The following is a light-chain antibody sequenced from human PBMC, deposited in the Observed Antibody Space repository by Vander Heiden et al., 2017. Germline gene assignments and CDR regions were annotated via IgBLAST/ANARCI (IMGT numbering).Light chain of an antibody. J-gene: IGKJ2*01. CDR2: AAS. CDR1: QRISRY. Sequence: DIQMTRPPSSLSASVGDTVTITCRASQRISRYLNWFQQKPGKAPKLLIYAASSLQSGVPSRFSGSGSGTDFTLTISSLQPEDIAIYHCQQSFSTPYTFGQGTRLEIK. V-gene: IGKV1-39*01. CDR3: QQSFSTPYT.